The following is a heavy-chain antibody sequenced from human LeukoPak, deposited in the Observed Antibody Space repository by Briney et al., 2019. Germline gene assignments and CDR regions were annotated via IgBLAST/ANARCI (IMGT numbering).Heavy chain of an antibody. D-gene: IGHD3-22*01. CDR2: IWYDGSNK. Sequence: GGSLRLSCAASGFTFSSYGMHWVRQAPGKGLEWVAVIWYDGSNKYYADSVKGRFTISRDNSKSTLYLQMNSLRAEDTAVYYCARSTTYYYGSSGYSDFDYWGQGTLVTVSS. V-gene: IGHV3-33*01. CDR3: ARSTTYYYGSSGYSDFDY. CDR1: GFTFSSYG. J-gene: IGHJ4*02.